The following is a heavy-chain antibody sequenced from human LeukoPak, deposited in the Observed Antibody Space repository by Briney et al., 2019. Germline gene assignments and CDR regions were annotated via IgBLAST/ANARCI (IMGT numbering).Heavy chain of an antibody. CDR3: AKAFGMTGSFDY. J-gene: IGHJ4*02. CDR1: GFTFISYG. V-gene: IGHV3-30*18. CDR2: ISYDGSNK. D-gene: IGHD3-9*01. Sequence: GGSLRLSCAASGFTFISYGMHWVRQAPGKGLEGVAVISYDGSNKYYADSVKGRFTISRDNSKNTLYLQMNSLRAEDTAVYYCAKAFGMTGSFDYWGQGTLVTVSS.